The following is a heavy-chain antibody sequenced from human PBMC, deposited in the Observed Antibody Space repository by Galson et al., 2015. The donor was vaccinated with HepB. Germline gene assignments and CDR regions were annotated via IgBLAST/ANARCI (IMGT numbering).Heavy chain of an antibody. D-gene: IGHD1-26*01. CDR3: AKCPKWELLRGETYYFDY. J-gene: IGHJ4*02. V-gene: IGHV3-23*01. Sequence: SLRLSCAASGFTFSSYAMSWVRQAPGKGLEWVSAISGSGGSTYYADSVKGRFTISRDNSKNTLYLQMNSLRAEDTAVYYCAKCPKWELLRGETYYFDYWGQGTLVTVSS. CDR1: GFTFSSYA. CDR2: ISGSGGST.